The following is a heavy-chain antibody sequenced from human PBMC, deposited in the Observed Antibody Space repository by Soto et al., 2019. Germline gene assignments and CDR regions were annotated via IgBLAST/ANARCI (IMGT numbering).Heavy chain of an antibody. CDR1: GFTFSSYA. D-gene: IGHD3-3*02. CDR2: ISYDGSNK. CDR3: ARVGFLEPSDY. J-gene: IGHJ4*02. V-gene: IGHV3-30-3*01. Sequence: QVQLVESGGGVVQPGRSLRLSCAASGFTFSSYAMHWVRQAPGKGLEWVAVISYDGSNKYYVDSVKGRFTISRDNSKNTLYLQMNSLRAEDTAVYYCARVGFLEPSDYWGQGTLVTVSS.